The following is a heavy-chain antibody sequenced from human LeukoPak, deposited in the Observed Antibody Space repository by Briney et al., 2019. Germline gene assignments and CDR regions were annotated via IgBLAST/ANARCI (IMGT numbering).Heavy chain of an antibody. CDR1: GFTFSSYA. CDR3: AKSFQGFDS. CDR2: VSGSGGRT. D-gene: IGHD2/OR15-2a*01. Sequence: GGSLRLSCAASGFTFSSYAMGWVRQASGKGLEWVSAVSGSGGRTYYADSVKGRFTISRDNSKNTMYLQMNTLRAEDTAVYYCAKSFQGFDSWGQGTLVSVSS. V-gene: IGHV3-23*01. J-gene: IGHJ4*02.